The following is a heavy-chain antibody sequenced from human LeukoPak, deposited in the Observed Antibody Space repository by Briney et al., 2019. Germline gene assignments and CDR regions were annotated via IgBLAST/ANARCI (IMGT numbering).Heavy chain of an antibody. Sequence: SETLSLTCAVSGGSISSNGYSWSWIRQPPGKGLEWIGYIYQSGSTYYNPSLKSRVTISVDTSKNQFSLKLSSVTAADTAVYYCARGYYDILTGYYSDAFDIWGQGTMVTVSS. D-gene: IGHD3-9*01. CDR2: IYQSGST. CDR1: GGSISSNGYS. V-gene: IGHV4-30-2*01. CDR3: ARGYYDILTGYYSDAFDI. J-gene: IGHJ3*02.